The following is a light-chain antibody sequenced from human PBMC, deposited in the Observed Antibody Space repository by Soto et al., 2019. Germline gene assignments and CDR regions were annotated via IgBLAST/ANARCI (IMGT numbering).Light chain of an antibody. CDR2: DAT. CDR1: QDISNY. Sequence: DIQMTQSPSSLSASVGDRVTITCQASQDISNYLNWYQQKPGKAPKLLIYDATNLETGVPSRFSGSGSGPDFTFTISSLQPEDIATYYCQQYDNLPITFGGGTKVELK. J-gene: IGKJ4*01. CDR3: QQYDNLPIT. V-gene: IGKV1-33*01.